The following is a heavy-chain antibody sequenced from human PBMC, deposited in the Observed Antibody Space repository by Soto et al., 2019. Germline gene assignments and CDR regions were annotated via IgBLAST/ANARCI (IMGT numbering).Heavy chain of an antibody. D-gene: IGHD6-19*01. J-gene: IGHJ4*02. Sequence: QVQLVQSGAEVKKPGASVMVSCRASGYTFTSHYMHWVRQAPGQGLEWMGMIDPSGGATTYAQKFRGRVTITRDTSTTTVYMELSSLSPEYTAVYSCSRGLWQWLFDYWGQGTLVTVSS. CDR1: GYTFTSHY. CDR3: SRGLWQWLFDY. CDR2: IDPSGGAT. V-gene: IGHV1-46*03.